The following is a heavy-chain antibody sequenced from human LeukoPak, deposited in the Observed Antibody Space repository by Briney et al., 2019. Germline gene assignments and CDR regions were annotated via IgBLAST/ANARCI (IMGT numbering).Heavy chain of an antibody. CDR2: IYYSGST. CDR3: AKGGSSVSGYSLDY. J-gene: IGHJ4*02. CDR1: GGSISSYY. V-gene: IGHV4-59*01. D-gene: IGHD3-10*01. Sequence: SETLSLTCTVSGGSISSYYWSWIRQPPGKGLEWIGYIYYSGSTNYNPSLKSRVTISVDTSKSQFSLKLSSVTAADTAVYYCAKGGSSVSGYSLDYWGQGTLVTVSS.